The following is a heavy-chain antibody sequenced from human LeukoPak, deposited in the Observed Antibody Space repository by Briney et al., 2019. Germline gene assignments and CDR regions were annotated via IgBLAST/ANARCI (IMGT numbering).Heavy chain of an antibody. CDR2: IYNGGNT. V-gene: IGHV4-4*09. CDR3: AAGPWELDF. CDR1: GVSINTYY. J-gene: IGHJ4*02. Sequence: PSETLSLTCTASGVSINTYYASWIRQAPGKGLEFIGFIYNGGNTNYNPSLKSRATISVDTSNNQFSLRLTSVTAADTAMYYCAAGPWELDFWGQGTLVTVSS. D-gene: IGHD1-26*01.